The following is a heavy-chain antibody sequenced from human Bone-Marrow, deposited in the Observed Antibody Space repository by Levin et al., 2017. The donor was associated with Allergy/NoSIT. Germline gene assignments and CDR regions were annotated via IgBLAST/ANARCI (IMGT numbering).Heavy chain of an antibody. CDR1: GYTFTGYY. D-gene: IGHD3-3*01. Sequence: ASVKVSCKASGYTFTGYYLHWVRQATGQGLEWMGWINPNSGDTNSAQKFQGRVTMTRDTSITTAYMELSRLTSDDTAVYYCARERSITIVGVVPATTFDYWGQGTLVTVSS. CDR2: INPNSGDT. V-gene: IGHV1-2*02. CDR3: ARERSITIVGVVPATTFDY. J-gene: IGHJ4*02.